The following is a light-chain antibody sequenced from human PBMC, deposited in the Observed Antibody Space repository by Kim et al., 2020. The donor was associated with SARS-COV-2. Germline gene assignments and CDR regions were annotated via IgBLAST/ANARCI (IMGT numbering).Light chain of an antibody. V-gene: IGKV1-39*01. CDR2: AAS. CDR3: QQSYSTPRYT. CDR1: QSISSY. Sequence: SVGDRVTITCRASQSISSYLNWYQQKPGKAPKLLIYAASSLQSGVPSRFSGSGSGTDFTLTISSLQPEDFATYYCQQSYSTPRYTFGPGTKVDIK. J-gene: IGKJ3*01.